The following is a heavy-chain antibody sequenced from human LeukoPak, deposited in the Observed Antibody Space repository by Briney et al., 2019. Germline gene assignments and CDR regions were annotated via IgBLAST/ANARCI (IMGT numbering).Heavy chain of an antibody. CDR2: IRSDGSTS. J-gene: IGHJ4*02. CDR1: GFTFSSYS. V-gene: IGHV3-30*02. CDR3: VKDHGAYDLDS. D-gene: IGHD4-17*01. Sequence: GGSLRLSCAASGFTFSSYSMHWVRQAPGKGLQWVSHIRSDGSTSYCADSVKGRFTISRDNSKNTLYLQMNSLRPEDTAIYFCVKDHGAYDLDSWGQGTLVIVSS.